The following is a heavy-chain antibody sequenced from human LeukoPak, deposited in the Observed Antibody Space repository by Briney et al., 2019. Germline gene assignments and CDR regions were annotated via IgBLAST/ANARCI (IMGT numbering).Heavy chain of an antibody. CDR3: ARDGDYGGYPGLDY. D-gene: IGHD4-23*01. Sequence: GGSLRLSCAASGFTFSSYGMHWVRQAPGKGLEWVAVIWYDGSNKYYADSVKGRFTISRDNSKNTLYLQMNSLRAEDTAVYYCARDGDYGGYPGLDYWGQGTLVTVSS. J-gene: IGHJ4*02. V-gene: IGHV3-33*01. CDR2: IWYDGSNK. CDR1: GFTFSSYG.